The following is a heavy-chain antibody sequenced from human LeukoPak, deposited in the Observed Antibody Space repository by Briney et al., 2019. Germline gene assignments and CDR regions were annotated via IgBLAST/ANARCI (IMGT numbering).Heavy chain of an antibody. J-gene: IGHJ3*01. V-gene: IGHV4-39*01. CDR2: IYYSGST. CDR1: GGSISSSTYY. Sequence: SETLSLTCTVSGGSISSSTYYWGWIRQPPGKGLEWIGSIYYSGSTYNNPSLKSRVTIFVDTSKNQFSLKLSSVTASDTAVYYCARTYGDYDDAFDVWGQGTMVTVSS. D-gene: IGHD4-17*01. CDR3: ARTYGDYDDAFDV.